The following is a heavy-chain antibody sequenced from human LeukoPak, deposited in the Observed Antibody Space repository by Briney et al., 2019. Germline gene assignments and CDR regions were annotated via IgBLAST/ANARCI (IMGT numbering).Heavy chain of an antibody. V-gene: IGHV1-2*02. CDR1: GYTFTGYY. Sequence: ASVKISCKASGYTFTGYYMHWVRQAPGQGLEWMGWINPNSGGTNYAQKFQGRATMTRDTSISTAYMELSRLRSDDTAVYYCARDYGGGYRNWFDPWGQGTLVTASS. CDR3: ARDYGGGYRNWFDP. J-gene: IGHJ5*02. CDR2: INPNSGGT. D-gene: IGHD1-26*01.